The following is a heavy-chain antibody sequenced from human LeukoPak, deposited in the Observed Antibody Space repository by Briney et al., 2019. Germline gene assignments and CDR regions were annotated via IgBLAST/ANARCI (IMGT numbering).Heavy chain of an antibody. Sequence: GSLRLSCAASGFTFSDYYMTWIRQIPGKGLEWVSYISSGSTYTNYADSVKGRFTISRDNAKNSLYLQMSSLRAEETAVYYCARELGEGATISGNFFDYWGQGTLVTVSS. CDR2: ISSGSTYT. CDR1: GFTFSDYY. D-gene: IGHD1-26*01. CDR3: ARELGEGATISGNFFDY. J-gene: IGHJ4*02. V-gene: IGHV3-11*06.